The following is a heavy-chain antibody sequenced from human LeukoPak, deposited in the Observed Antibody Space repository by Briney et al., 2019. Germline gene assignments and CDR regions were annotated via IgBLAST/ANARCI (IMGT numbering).Heavy chain of an antibody. D-gene: IGHD1/OR15-1a*01. CDR2: ISAYNGNT. CDR3: ARDSPGPYNWNIVHWFDP. J-gene: IGHJ5*02. V-gene: IGHV1-18*01. Sequence: ASVKVSCKASGYTFTSYGIRWVRQAPGQGLEWMGWISAYNGNTNYEQKLQGRVTMTTDTSTSTAYMELRSLRSDDTAVYYCARDSPGPYNWNIVHWFDPWGQGTLVTVSS. CDR1: GYTFTSYG.